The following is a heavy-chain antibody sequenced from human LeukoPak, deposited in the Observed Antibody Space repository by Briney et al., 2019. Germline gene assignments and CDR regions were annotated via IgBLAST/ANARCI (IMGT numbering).Heavy chain of an antibody. CDR3: ARQYYAFWSGYPSYFDY. CDR1: GGTFSSYT. Sequence: SVKVSCKASGGTFSSYTISWVRQAPGQGLEWMGRIIPILGIANYAQKFQGRVTITADKSTSTAYMELSSLRSEDTAVYYCARQYYAFWSGYPSYFDYWGQGTLVTVSS. D-gene: IGHD3-3*01. J-gene: IGHJ4*02. V-gene: IGHV1-69*02. CDR2: IIPILGIA.